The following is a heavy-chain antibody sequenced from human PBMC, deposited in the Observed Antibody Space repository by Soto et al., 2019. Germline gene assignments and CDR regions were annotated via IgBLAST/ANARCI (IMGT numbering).Heavy chain of an antibody. Sequence: QVQLVESGGGVVQPGRSLRLSCAASGFTFSSYGMHWVRQAPGKGLEWVAVISYDGSNKYYADSVKGRFTISRDNSKNTLYLQMNSLRAEDTAVYYCAKDREISGSASEATEFDPWGQGTLVTVSS. CDR2: ISYDGSNK. CDR3: AKDREISGSASEATEFDP. V-gene: IGHV3-30*18. CDR1: GFTFSSYG. J-gene: IGHJ5*02. D-gene: IGHD5-12*01.